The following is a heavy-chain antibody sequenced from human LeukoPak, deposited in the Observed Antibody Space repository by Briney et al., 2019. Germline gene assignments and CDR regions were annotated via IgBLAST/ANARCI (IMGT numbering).Heavy chain of an antibody. Sequence: GASVKVSCKASGYTFTGYYMHWVRQAPGQGLEWMGWIIPNSGVTNYAQKFQGKVTMTRDTSISTAYMELSRLRFDDTAVYYCHYYYYGMDVWGQGTTVTVSS. V-gene: IGHV1-2*02. CDR3: HYYYYGMDV. CDR2: IIPNSGVT. CDR1: GYTFTGYY. J-gene: IGHJ6*02.